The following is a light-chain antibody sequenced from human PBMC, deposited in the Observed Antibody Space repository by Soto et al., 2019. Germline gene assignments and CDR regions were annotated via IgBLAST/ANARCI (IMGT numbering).Light chain of an antibody. J-gene: IGLJ3*02. CDR3: SSLTTSETWV. V-gene: IGLV2-14*02. Sequence: QSALTQPASESGSPGQSITISCTGGSSDVGSYNRVSWYRQYPGKAPQLMIYEVSYRPSGVSNRFSGSKSGNTASLTISGLQAEDEADYFCSSLTTSETWVIGGGIQLTVL. CDR1: SSDVGSYNR. CDR2: EVS.